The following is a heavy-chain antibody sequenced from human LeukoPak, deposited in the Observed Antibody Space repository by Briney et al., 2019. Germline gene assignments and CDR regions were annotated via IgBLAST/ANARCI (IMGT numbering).Heavy chain of an antibody. CDR1: GFIFSNYW. CDR2: IKTDGSET. D-gene: IGHD3-10*01. J-gene: IGHJ4*02. Sequence: PGGSLRLSCAASGFIFSNYWMGWVRQAPGKGLACVANIKTDGSETYYVDSVKGRFTISRDNAKNSLFLQMNSLRAEDTAIYYCVSAIRGSPIDYWGQGTLVSAPS. CDR3: VSAIRGSPIDY. V-gene: IGHV3-7*01.